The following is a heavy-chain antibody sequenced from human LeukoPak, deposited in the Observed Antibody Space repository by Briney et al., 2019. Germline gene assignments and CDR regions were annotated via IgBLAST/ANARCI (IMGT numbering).Heavy chain of an antibody. CDR3: ARYSSSSPCFDY. J-gene: IGHJ4*02. CDR1: GFTVSSNY. CDR2: IYSGGST. V-gene: IGHV3-53*01. Sequence: GGSLRLSCAASGFTVSSNYMSWVRQAPGKGLEWVSVIYSGGSTYYADSVKGRFTISRDNSKNTLYLQMNSLRAEDTAVYYCARYSSSSPCFDYWGQGTLVTVSS. D-gene: IGHD6-6*01.